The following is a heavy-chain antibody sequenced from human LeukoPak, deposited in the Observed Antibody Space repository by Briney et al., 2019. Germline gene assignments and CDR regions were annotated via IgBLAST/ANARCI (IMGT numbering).Heavy chain of an antibody. CDR3: VRRVGSGCYYFDY. CDR1: GFTFSSYW. J-gene: IGHJ4*02. Sequence: GGSLRLSCAASGFTFSSYWMHWVRQAPGRGLVWVSFINGDGSTTTYADSVKGRFTISRDNAKNTLYLQMNNLRAEDTAVYYCVRRVGSGCYYFDYWGQGTLVTVSS. CDR2: INGDGSTT. D-gene: IGHD3-22*01. V-gene: IGHV3-74*01.